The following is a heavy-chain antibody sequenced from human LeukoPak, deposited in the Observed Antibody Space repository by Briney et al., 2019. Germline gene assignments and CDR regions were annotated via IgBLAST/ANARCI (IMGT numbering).Heavy chain of an antibody. CDR2: SSANNGNA. Sequence: ASVKLSCKASGYTVTKYGICWVRHPPAQGLERKGSSSANNGNANYAQKLQGRVTMTTNTSASTVYMELRSLRSDDTAVYYCARQSRTPYSGSYRKNDAFDFWGQGTMVTVSS. CDR3: ARQSRTPYSGSYRKNDAFDF. CDR1: GYTVTKYG. D-gene: IGHD1-26*01. J-gene: IGHJ3*01. V-gene: IGHV1-18*01.